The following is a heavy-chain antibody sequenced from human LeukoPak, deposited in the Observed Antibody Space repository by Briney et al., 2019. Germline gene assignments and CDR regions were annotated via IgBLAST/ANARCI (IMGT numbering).Heavy chain of an antibody. CDR3: ARHGPRRDGYNYDY. Sequence: PSETLSLTCTVSGAXIRSYYWSWIRQPPGKGLECIGYIYYTGSTNYNYNPSLKSRVTISVDTSKNQFSLKLSSVTAADTAVYYCARHGPRRDGYNYDYWGPGTLVTVSS. V-gene: IGHV4-59*08. D-gene: IGHD5-24*01. CDR1: GAXIRSYY. J-gene: IGHJ4*02. CDR2: IYYTGSTNY.